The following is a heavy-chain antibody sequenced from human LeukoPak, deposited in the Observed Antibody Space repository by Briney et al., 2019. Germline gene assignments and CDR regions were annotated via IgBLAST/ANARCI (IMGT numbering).Heavy chain of an antibody. Sequence: SVKVSCKASGGTFSSYAISWVRQAPGQGLEWMGGIIPIFGTANYAQKFQGRVTITADESTSTAYMELSSLRSEDTAVYHCARSYDSSGYDFDYWGQGTLVTVSS. D-gene: IGHD3-22*01. CDR3: ARSYDSSGYDFDY. V-gene: IGHV1-69*13. J-gene: IGHJ4*02. CDR2: IIPIFGTA. CDR1: GGTFSSYA.